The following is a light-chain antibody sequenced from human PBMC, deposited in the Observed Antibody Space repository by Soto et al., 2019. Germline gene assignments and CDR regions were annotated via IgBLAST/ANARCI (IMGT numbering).Light chain of an antibody. V-gene: IGKV3-20*01. J-gene: IGKJ1*01. Sequence: EIVFTQSPGTLSLSPGERATLSCRASQTINSNYLAWYQQKPGQAPRLLIYGASNRATGIPDRFSGSGSGTDFTLTISRLEPEDFAVYYCQQYGSSGTFGQGTKVDIK. CDR2: GAS. CDR1: QTINSNY. CDR3: QQYGSSGT.